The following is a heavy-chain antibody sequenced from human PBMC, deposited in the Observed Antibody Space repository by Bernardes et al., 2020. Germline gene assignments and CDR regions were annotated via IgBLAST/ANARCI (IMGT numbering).Heavy chain of an antibody. CDR2: ISAYNGNK. J-gene: IGHJ4*02. Sequence: ASVKVSCKASGYTFTSYAFSWVRQAPGQGLEWMGWISAYNGNKKYAQKLQGRVTMTTDTSTSTAYMELRSLRSDDTAVYYCARGGVDFWSGLDFDYWGQGTLVTVSS. CDR1: GYTFTSYA. CDR3: ARGGVDFWSGLDFDY. D-gene: IGHD3-3*01. V-gene: IGHV1-18*01.